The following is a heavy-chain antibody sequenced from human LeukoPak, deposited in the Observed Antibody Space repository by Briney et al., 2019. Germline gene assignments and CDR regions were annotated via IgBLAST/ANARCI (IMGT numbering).Heavy chain of an antibody. CDR2: ISSSGSTI. V-gene: IGHV3-48*03. CDR1: GFTFSSYE. CDR3: ARDRDYYGSGSYYNRYFDY. J-gene: IGHJ4*02. D-gene: IGHD3-10*01. Sequence: PGGSLRLSCAASGFTFSSYEMNWVRQAPGKGLEWVSYISSSGSTIYYADSVKGRFTISRDNAKNSLYLQMNSLRAEDTAVYYCARDRDYYGSGSYYNRYFDYWGQGILVTVSS.